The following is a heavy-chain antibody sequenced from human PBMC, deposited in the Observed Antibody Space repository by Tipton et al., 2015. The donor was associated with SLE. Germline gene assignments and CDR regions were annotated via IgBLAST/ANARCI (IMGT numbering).Heavy chain of an antibody. V-gene: IGHV4-39*01. D-gene: IGHD5-12*01. CDR2: IYYSGST. CDR1: GGSISSSSYY. Sequence: TLSLTCTVSGGSISSSSYYWGWIRQPPGKGREWIGSIYYSGSTYYNPSLKSRVTISVDTSKNQFSLKLSSVTAADTAVYYCARGWIVATIYDAFDIWGQGTMVTVSS. CDR3: ARGWIVATIYDAFDI. J-gene: IGHJ3*02.